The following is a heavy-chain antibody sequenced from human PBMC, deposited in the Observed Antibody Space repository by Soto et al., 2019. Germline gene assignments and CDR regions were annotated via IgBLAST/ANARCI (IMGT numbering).Heavy chain of an antibody. D-gene: IGHD2-8*02. CDR1: GGSFSGYY. CDR3: ARGEITGNWFDL. J-gene: IGHJ5*02. Sequence: SETLSLTCAVYGGSFSGYYWSWIRQPPGKGLEWIGEINHSGSTNYNPSLKSRVTISVDTSKNQFSLKLSSVTAADTAVYYCARGEITGNWFDLWGQGTLVTVSS. V-gene: IGHV4-34*01. CDR2: INHSGST.